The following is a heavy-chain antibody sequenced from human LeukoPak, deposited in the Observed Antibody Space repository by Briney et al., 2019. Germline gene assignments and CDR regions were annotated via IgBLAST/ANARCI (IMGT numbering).Heavy chain of an antibody. V-gene: IGHV4-59*01. D-gene: IGHD1-26*01. J-gene: IGHJ4*02. CDR3: ARTALAVGAGRFDC. CDR1: GGSISSYY. CDR2: IYYSGST. Sequence: SSETLSLTCTVSGGSISSYYWSWIRQPPGKGLEWIGYIYYSGSTNYNPSLKSRVTISVDTSKNQFSLKLSSVTAADTAVYYCARTALAVGAGRFDCWGQGTLVTVSS.